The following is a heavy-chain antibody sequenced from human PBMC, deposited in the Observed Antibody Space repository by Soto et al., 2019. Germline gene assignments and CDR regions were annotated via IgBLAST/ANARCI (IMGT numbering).Heavy chain of an antibody. Sequence: PGGSLRLSCAASGFTFSDYYMSWIRQAPGKGLEWVSYISSSGSTIYYADSVKGRFTISRDNAKNSLYPQMNSLRAEDTAVYYCARPLGYSGYDQPIDYWGQGTLVTVSS. CDR1: GFTFSDYY. J-gene: IGHJ4*02. V-gene: IGHV3-11*01. CDR3: ARPLGYSGYDQPIDY. D-gene: IGHD5-12*01. CDR2: ISSSGSTI.